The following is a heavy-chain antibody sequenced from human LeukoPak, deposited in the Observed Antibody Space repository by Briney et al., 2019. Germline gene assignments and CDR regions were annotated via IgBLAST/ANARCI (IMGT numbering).Heavy chain of an antibody. V-gene: IGHV3-33*08. J-gene: IGHJ5*01. D-gene: IGHD3-3*01. CDR3: ARQVVGARFLEWFDY. CDR1: GFTFSSYG. CDR2: IWSDGNNK. Sequence: PGGSLRLSCAASGFTFSSYGMHWVRQTPDKGLEWVAVIWSDGNNKLYSESVKGRFTISRDNSKNTLFLEMNSLRAEDTAVYFCARQVVGARFLEWFDYWGQGTLVTVSS.